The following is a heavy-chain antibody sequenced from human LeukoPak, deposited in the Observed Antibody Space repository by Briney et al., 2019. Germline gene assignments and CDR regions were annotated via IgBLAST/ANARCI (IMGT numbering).Heavy chain of an antibody. CDR2: IWYDGSNK. CDR1: GFSFSNYG. Sequence: GGSLRLSCAASGFSFSNYGMHWVRQAPGKGLEWVAVIWYDGSNKYYADSVKGRFTISRDNSKNTLYVQMSSLRAEDTAVYYCASGNSHAFDIWGQGTMVTVSS. J-gene: IGHJ3*02. CDR3: ASGNSHAFDI. V-gene: IGHV3-33*01.